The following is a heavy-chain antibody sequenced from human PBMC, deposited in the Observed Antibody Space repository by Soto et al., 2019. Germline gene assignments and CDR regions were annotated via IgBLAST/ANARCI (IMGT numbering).Heavy chain of an antibody. Sequence: PGGSLRLSCAASGFTLNNAWMNVVRQAPGNGLEWVGRIKSKSDGGTKYYAAPVKGRFTISRDDSKNTLYLQLNSLKTEDTAVYYCTTASLGYCSGGSCYYGDFDIWAEGNMV. J-gene: IGHJ3*02. CDR2: IKSKSDGGTK. V-gene: IGHV3-15*07. D-gene: IGHD2-15*01. CDR3: TTASLGYCSGGSCYYGDFDI. CDR1: GFTLNNAW.